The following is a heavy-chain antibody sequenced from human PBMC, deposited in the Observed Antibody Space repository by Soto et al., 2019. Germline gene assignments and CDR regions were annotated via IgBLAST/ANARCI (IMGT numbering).Heavy chain of an antibody. CDR1: GFTFSTYS. CDR3: ARAAEYDSVWGSYRADWFDP. V-gene: IGHV3-21*01. Sequence: EVQLVESGGGLVKPGGSLRLSCAASGFTFSTYSMNWVRQAPGKGLEWVSSISGSGYIYYADSVKGRFTISRDNAKNSLYLQMNRLRADDTAVYYCARAAEYDSVWGSYRADWFDPWGQGTLVTVSS. CDR2: ISGSGYI. J-gene: IGHJ5*02. D-gene: IGHD3-16*02.